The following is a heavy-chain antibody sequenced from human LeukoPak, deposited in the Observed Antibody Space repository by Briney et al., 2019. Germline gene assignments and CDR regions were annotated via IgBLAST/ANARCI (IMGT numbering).Heavy chain of an antibody. CDR3: VRVTTNGYFDY. D-gene: IGHD2-21*02. CDR2: ISGSSSYK. V-gene: IGHV3-21*01. CDR1: GFTFSSYS. J-gene: IGHJ4*02. Sequence: GGSLRLSCAASGFTFSSYSMNWVRQAPGKGLEWVSSISGSSSYKYYADSVKGRFTISRDNAKNSLYLQMNSLRGEDTAVYFCVRVTTNGYFDYWGQGSLVTVSS.